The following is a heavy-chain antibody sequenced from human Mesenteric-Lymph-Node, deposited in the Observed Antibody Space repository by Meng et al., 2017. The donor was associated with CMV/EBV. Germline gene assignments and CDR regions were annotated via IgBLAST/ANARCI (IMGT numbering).Heavy chain of an antibody. D-gene: IGHD6-13*01. CDR3: ASWSAANWFDP. Sequence: LTCAVYGGSFSGYYWSWIRQPPGKGLEWIGEIYHSGSTNYNPSLKSRVIISVDKSKNQFSLKVSSVTAADTAVYYCASWSAANWFDPWGQGTLVTVSS. V-gene: IGHV4-34*01. CDR1: GGSFSGYY. J-gene: IGHJ5*02. CDR2: IYHSGST.